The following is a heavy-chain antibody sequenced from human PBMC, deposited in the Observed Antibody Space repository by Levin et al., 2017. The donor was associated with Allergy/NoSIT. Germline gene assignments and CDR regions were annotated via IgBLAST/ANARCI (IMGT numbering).Heavy chain of an antibody. J-gene: IGHJ4*02. CDR3: ASMDPVMGTDY. V-gene: IGHV3-53*01. CDR2: IYSGGST. Sequence: GESLKISCAASGFTVSSHYMSWVRQAPGKGLEWVSVIYSGGSTYYSDSVKGRFTISRDTSKNTLDLQMNSLRAEDTAIYYCASMDPVMGTDYWGQGTLVTVSS. CDR1: GFTVSSHY. D-gene: IGHD5-18*01.